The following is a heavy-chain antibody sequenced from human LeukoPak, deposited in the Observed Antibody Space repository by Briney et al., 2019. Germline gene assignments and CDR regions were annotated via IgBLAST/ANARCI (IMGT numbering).Heavy chain of an antibody. Sequence: GGSLRLSCAASGFTFSSYSMNWVRQAPGKGLEWVSIIYSGGSNYYADSVKGRFTISRDNSKNTLYLQMNSLRAEDTAVYYCARSYYDILTGYYRAFDYWGQGTLVTVSS. D-gene: IGHD3-9*01. J-gene: IGHJ4*02. V-gene: IGHV3-53*01. CDR1: GFTFSSYS. CDR3: ARSYYDILTGYYRAFDY. CDR2: IYSGGSN.